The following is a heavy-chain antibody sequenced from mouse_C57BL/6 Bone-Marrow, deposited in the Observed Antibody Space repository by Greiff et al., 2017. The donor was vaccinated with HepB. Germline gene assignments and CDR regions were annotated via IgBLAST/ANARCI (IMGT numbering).Heavy chain of an antibody. CDR3: AREGCIYYYGSSPAWFAY. J-gene: IGHJ3*01. CDR1: GYSFTGYY. CDR2: INPSTGGT. Sequence: VQLQQSGPELVKPGASVKISCKASGYSFTGYYMNWVKQSPEKSLEWIGEINPSTGGTTYNQKFKAKATLTVDKSSSTAYMQLKSLTSEDSAVYYCAREGCIYYYGSSPAWFAYWGQGTLVTVSA. D-gene: IGHD1-1*01. V-gene: IGHV1-42*01.